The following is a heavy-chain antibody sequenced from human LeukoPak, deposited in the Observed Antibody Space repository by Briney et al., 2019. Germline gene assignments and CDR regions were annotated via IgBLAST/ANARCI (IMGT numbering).Heavy chain of an antibody. CDR1: DGSISSSIHY. J-gene: IGHJ5*02. CDR3: ARVVILSAITMRWFDP. CDR2: IYYSGST. V-gene: IGHV4-61*01. D-gene: IGHD3-3*01. Sequence: SETLSLTCTVSDGSISSSIHYWSWIRQPPGKGLEWIGYIYYSGSTNYNPSLKSRVTISVDTSKNQFSLKLSSVTAADTAVYYCARVVILSAITMRWFDPWGQGTLVTVSS.